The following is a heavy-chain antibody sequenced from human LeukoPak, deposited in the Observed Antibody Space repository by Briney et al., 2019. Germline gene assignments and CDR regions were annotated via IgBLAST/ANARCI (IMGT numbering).Heavy chain of an antibody. Sequence: GGSLRLSCAASGFTVSTNYMSWVRQPAGKGVEGLSVIYTGGTTFYADPVKGRFTISRDNSKNTLYLQMNSLRADDTAVYYCTKLKGWYGEGYCDHWGQGTLVTVSS. D-gene: IGHD3-10*01. J-gene: IGHJ4*02. V-gene: IGHV3-53*01. CDR2: IYTGGTT. CDR1: GFTVSTNY. CDR3: TKLKGWYGEGYCDH.